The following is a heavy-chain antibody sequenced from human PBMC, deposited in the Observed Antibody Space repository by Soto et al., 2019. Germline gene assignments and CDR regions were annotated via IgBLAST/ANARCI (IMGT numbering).Heavy chain of an antibody. Sequence: SVKVSCKASGGTFSSYAISWVRQAPGQGLEWMGGIIPIFGTANYAQKFQGRVTITADESTSTAYMELSSLRSEDTAVYYFAREVRCSGGSCYPYYFDYWGQGTLGTVSS. V-gene: IGHV1-69*13. J-gene: IGHJ4*02. CDR1: GGTFSSYA. D-gene: IGHD2-15*01. CDR3: AREVRCSGGSCYPYYFDY. CDR2: IIPIFGTA.